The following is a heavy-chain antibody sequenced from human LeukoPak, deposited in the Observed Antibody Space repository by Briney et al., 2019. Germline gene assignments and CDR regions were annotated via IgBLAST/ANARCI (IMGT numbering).Heavy chain of an antibody. D-gene: IGHD3-10*01. CDR3: ARDDRYSGSDYYYYGMDV. CDR2: IKQDGSEK. CDR1: GFTFSSYW. Sequence: GGSLRLSCAASGFTFSSYWMTWVRQAPGKELEWVANIKQDGSEKYYVDFVKGRFTISRDNAKNSLYLQMNSLRAEDTAVYYCARDDRYSGSDYYYYGMDVWGQGTTVTVSS. V-gene: IGHV3-7*01. J-gene: IGHJ6*02.